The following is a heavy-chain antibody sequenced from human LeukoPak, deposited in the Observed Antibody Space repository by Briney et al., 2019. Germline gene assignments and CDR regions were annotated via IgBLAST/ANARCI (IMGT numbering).Heavy chain of an antibody. CDR1: GGSISSYH. Sequence: PSETLSLTCSVSGGSISSYHWSWIRQPPGKGLEWIGYISYSGYTNYNPSLQSRVTISLDRSKNQFSLKLSSVTAADTAVYYCARGGVAAYPFYYYYYYMDVWGKGTTVTVSS. D-gene: IGHD2-15*01. V-gene: IGHV4-59*01. CDR2: ISYSGYT. J-gene: IGHJ6*03. CDR3: ARGGVAAYPFYYYYYYMDV.